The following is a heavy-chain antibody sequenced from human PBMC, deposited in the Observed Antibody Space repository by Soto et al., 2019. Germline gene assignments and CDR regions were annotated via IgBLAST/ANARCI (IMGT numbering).Heavy chain of an antibody. CDR3: ARLLARPATTYYYDRGGYFVY. J-gene: IGHJ4*02. D-gene: IGHD3-22*01. CDR2: IYYSGST. Sequence: SETPSPTRTVSGGPLSSSSYYWGWIRQPPGKGVEGIGSIYYSGSTYYNPPLKSRVTISVDTSKNQFSLKLSSVTAADTAVYYCARLLARPATTYYYDRGGYFVYWGQGTLVTVSS. V-gene: IGHV4-39*01. CDR1: GGPLSSSSYY.